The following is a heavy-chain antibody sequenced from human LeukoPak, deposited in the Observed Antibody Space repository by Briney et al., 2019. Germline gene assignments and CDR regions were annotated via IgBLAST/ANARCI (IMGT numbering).Heavy chain of an antibody. CDR3: ATTTCSGGSRCFDS. D-gene: IGHD2-15*01. J-gene: IGHJ4*02. Sequence: GGSLRLSCAASGFTFSNYNMVWVRQAPGKGPEWVSSISSTSAYIYQADSVKGRFTISRDNAKNSLFLQMNSLRAEDTAVYYCATTTCSGGSRCFDSWGQGTLVTVSS. V-gene: IGHV3-21*01. CDR1: GFTFSNYN. CDR2: ISSTSAYI.